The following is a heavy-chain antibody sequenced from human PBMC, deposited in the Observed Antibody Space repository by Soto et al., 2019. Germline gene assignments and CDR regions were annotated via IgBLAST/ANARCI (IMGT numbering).Heavy chain of an antibody. CDR3: ARTITMIVVVTQAHAFDI. D-gene: IGHD3-22*01. V-gene: IGHV4-59*01. J-gene: IGHJ3*02. Sequence: SETLSLTCTVSGGSISSYYWSWIRQPPGKGLEWIGYIYYSGSTNYNPSLKSRVTISVDTSKNQFSLKLSSVTAADTAVYYCARTITMIVVVTQAHAFDIWGQGTMVTVSS. CDR1: GGSISSYY. CDR2: IYYSGST.